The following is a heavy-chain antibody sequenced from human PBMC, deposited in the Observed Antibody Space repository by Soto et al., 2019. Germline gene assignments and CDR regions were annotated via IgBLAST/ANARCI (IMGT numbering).Heavy chain of an antibody. Sequence: PSETLSLTCAVYGGSFSGYYWSWIRQPPGKGLEWIGEINHSGSTNYNPSLKSRVTISVDTSKNQFSLKLSSVTAADTAVYYCARETYGDYVGYFDPWGQGTLVPVSS. V-gene: IGHV4-34*01. CDR1: GGSFSGYY. CDR3: ARETYGDYVGYFDP. J-gene: IGHJ5*02. D-gene: IGHD4-17*01. CDR2: INHSGST.